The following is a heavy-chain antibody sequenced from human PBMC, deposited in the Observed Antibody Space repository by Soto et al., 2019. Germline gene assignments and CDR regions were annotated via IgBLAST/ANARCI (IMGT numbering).Heavy chain of an antibody. J-gene: IGHJ4*02. CDR2: INPNSGGT. V-gene: IGHV1-2*04. D-gene: IGHD3-10*01. CDR3: ARASLGIYGSGSYYRN. CDR1: GYTLTGYY. Sequence: ASVKVSCKASGYTLTGYYMHWVRQAPGQGLEWMGWINPNSGGTNYAQKFQGWVTMTRDTSISTAYMELSRLRSDDTAVYYCARASLGIYGSGSYYRNWGQGTLVTVSS.